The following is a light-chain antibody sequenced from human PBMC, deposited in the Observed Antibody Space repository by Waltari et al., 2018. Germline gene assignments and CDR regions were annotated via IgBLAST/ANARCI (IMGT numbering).Light chain of an antibody. CDR1: QSISYW. V-gene: IGKV1-5*03. CDR2: RAS. CDR3: QEYNDYSYT. Sequence: DIQMTQSPSTLSASVGDRVTITCRASQSISYWLAWYQQKPGKAPKLRSYRASSLESGVPSRFSGSGSGTEFTLTISSLQPDDFATYYCQEYNDYSYTFGQGTKVEIK. J-gene: IGKJ2*01.